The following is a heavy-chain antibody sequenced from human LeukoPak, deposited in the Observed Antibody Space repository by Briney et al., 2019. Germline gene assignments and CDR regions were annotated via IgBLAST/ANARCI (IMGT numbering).Heavy chain of an antibody. CDR1: GFTFSSYA. CDR3: ARAGGLRGAFDI. V-gene: IGHV3-20*04. D-gene: IGHD4-17*01. CDR2: INWNGGST. Sequence: PGGSLRLSCAASGFTFSSYAMSWVRQAPGKGLGWVSGINWNGGSTGYADSVKGRFTISRDNAKNSLYLQMNSLRAEDTALYYCARAGGLRGAFDIWGQGTMVTVSS. J-gene: IGHJ3*02.